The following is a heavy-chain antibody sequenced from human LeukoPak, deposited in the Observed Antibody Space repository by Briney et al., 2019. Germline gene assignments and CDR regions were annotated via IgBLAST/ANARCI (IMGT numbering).Heavy chain of an antibody. D-gene: IGHD3-10*01. CDR1: GGSISSSSYY. CDR3: ARRGFNWVRGVIAKKDSYYYYMDV. Sequence: PSETLSLTCTVSGGSISSSSYYWGWIRQPPGKGLEWIGSIYYSGSTYYNPSLKSRVTISVDTSKNQFSLKLSSVTAADTAVYYCARRGFNWVRGVIAKKDSYYYYMDVWGKGTTVTISS. J-gene: IGHJ6*03. CDR2: IYYSGST. V-gene: IGHV4-39*07.